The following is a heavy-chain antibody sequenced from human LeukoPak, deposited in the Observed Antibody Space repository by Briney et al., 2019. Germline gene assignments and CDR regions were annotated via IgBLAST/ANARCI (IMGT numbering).Heavy chain of an antibody. D-gene: IGHD3-9*01. J-gene: IGHJ4*02. CDR3: AREGLYDILTGYLHPPFDY. CDR1: GYTFIGYY. CDR2: INTNTGNP. V-gene: IGHV7-4-1*02. Sequence: VASVKVSCKASGYTFIGYYMHWVRQAPGQGLEWMGWINTNTGNPTYAQGFTGRFFFSLDTSVSTAYLQISSLKAEDTAVYYCAREGLYDILTGYLHPPFDYWGQGTLVTVSS.